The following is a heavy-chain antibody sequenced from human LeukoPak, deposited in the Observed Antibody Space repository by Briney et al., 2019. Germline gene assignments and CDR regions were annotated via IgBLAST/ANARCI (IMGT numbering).Heavy chain of an antibody. J-gene: IGHJ1*01. CDR2: VSGSGDST. V-gene: IGHV3-23*01. CDR1: GFTFNNFA. Sequence: PGGSLRLSCAASGFTFNNFAMPWVRQAPGKGLECVSVVSGSGDSTNYADSVKGRFTISRDNSKNTLYLQMNSLRAEDTAIYYCAKRSRSKITIFGMAQGGFFQYWGQGTLVTVSS. D-gene: IGHD3-3*01. CDR3: AKRSRSKITIFGMAQGGFFQY.